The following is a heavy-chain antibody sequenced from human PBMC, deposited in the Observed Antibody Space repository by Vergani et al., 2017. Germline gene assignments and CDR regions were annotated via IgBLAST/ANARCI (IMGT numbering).Heavy chain of an antibody. CDR2: INPSGGST. CDR3: ARDSLYCSSTSCYVGRDWFDP. J-gene: IGHJ5*02. D-gene: IGHD2-2*01. CDR1: GYTFTSYY. Sequence: QVQLVQSGAEVKKPGASVKVSCKASGYTFTSYYMHWVRQAPGQGLAWMGIINPSGGSTSYAQKFQGRVTMTRDTSTSTVYMELSSLRSEDTAVYYCARDSLYCSSTSCYVGRDWFDPWGQGTLVTVSS. V-gene: IGHV1-46*01.